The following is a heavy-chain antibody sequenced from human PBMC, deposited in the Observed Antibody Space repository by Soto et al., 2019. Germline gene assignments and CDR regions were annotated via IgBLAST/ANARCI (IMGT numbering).Heavy chain of an antibody. V-gene: IGHV4-30-4*01. CDR3: ARDPRGHGIFDY. D-gene: IGHD1-26*01. J-gene: IGHJ4*02. Sequence: ASETLSLTCTVSGGSISSGDYYWSWIRQPPGKGLEWIGYIYYSGSTYYNPSLKSRVTISVDTSKNQFSLKLSSVTAADTAVYYCARDPRGHGIFDYWGQGTLVTVSS. CDR1: GGSISSGDYY. CDR2: IYYSGST.